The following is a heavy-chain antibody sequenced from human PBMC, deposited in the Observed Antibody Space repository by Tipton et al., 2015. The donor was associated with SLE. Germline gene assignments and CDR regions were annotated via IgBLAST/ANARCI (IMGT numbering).Heavy chain of an antibody. V-gene: IGHV4-34*01. Sequence: GLVKPSETLPLTCAMYGGSFSGYYWNWIRQPPGKGLEWIGEINHSGSTNYNPSLKSRVTISVDTSKNQFSLKLSSVTAADTAVYYCARGLTQSPDYWGQGTLVTVSS. CDR2: INHSGST. CDR3: ARGLTQSPDY. CDR1: GGSFSGYY. D-gene: IGHD2-15*01. J-gene: IGHJ4*02.